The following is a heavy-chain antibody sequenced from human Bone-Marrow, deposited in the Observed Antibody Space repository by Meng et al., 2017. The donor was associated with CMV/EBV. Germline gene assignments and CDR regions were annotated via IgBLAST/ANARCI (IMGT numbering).Heavy chain of an antibody. J-gene: IGHJ3*02. CDR3: ARVHDQRAGDAFDI. CDR2: INPNSGGT. V-gene: IGHV1-2*02. D-gene: IGHD6-19*01. Sequence: ASVKVSCKASGYTFTGYYMHWVRQAPGQGLEWMGWINPNSGGTNYAQKFQGRVTMTRDTSISTAYMELSRLRSDDTAVYYCARVHDQRAGDAFDIWGQGTMVAVSS. CDR1: GYTFTGYY.